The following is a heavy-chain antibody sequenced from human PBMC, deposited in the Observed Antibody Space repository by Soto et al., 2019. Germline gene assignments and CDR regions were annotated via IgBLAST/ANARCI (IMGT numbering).Heavy chain of an antibody. Sequence: ASVKVSCKASGFSFSDYFMHWVRQAPGQGLEWMGIINPSGDSRNYAQKFQGRVTITRDTSTSTVYMDLSSLRYEDTAMYYCARHGTGGDIVVVPAAPDAFDIWGQGTMVTVSS. V-gene: IGHV1-46*01. D-gene: IGHD2-2*01. CDR1: GFSFSDYF. J-gene: IGHJ3*02. CDR2: INPSGDSR. CDR3: ARHGTGGDIVVVPAAPDAFDI.